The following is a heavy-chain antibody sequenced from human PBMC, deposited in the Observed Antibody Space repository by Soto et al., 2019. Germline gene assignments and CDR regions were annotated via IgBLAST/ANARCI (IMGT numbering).Heavy chain of an antibody. CDR1: GGSVSSGSYY. V-gene: IGHV4-61*01. D-gene: IGHD3-3*01. J-gene: IGHJ6*02. Sequence: QVQLQESGPGLVKPSETLSLTCTVSGGSVSSGSYYWSWIRQPPGKGLEWIGYIYYSGSTNYNPPLQSRVTISVDTSKHQFSLKLSSVTAADTAVYYCARASGWSGYPYYYGMDVWGQGTTVTVSS. CDR2: IYYSGST. CDR3: ARASGWSGYPYYYGMDV.